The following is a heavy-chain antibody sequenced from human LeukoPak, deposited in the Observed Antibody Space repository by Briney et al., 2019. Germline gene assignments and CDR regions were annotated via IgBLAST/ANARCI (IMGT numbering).Heavy chain of an antibody. Sequence: GGSLRLSXAASRFTLSDYNMNWVRQTPGKGLEWISYISTSGSTKYYADSVKGRFTISRDNAQNSLYLQMNSLRAEDTAVYYCAMYYDSSGRNFWGQGTLVSVSS. J-gene: IGHJ4*02. CDR1: RFTLSDYN. D-gene: IGHD3-22*01. V-gene: IGHV3-48*01. CDR3: AMYYDSSGRNF. CDR2: ISTSGSTK.